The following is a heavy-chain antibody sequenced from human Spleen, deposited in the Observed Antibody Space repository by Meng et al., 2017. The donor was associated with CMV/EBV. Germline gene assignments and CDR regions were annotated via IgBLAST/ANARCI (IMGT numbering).Heavy chain of an antibody. CDR3: AKRAGTTNFDY. CDR2: IYSGGSST. Sequence: SCAASGVTFSLYAMSWVRQAPGKGLEWIAVIYSGGSSTYYADSVKGRFTISRDDSKNTLYLQMNSLRAEDTAVYYCAKRAGTTNFDYWGQGTLVTVSS. D-gene: IGHD1-14*01. CDR1: GVTFSLYA. V-gene: IGHV3-23*03. J-gene: IGHJ4*02.